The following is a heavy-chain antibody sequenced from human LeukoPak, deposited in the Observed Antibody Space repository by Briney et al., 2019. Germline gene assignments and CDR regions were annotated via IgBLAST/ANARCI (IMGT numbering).Heavy chain of an antibody. CDR2: ISSDGGST. J-gene: IGHJ3*02. Sequence: GGSLRLSCAASGFTFSYYAMHWVRQAPGRGLEYVSAISSDGGSTYYANSVKGRFTISRDNSKNMLYLQMGSLRAEDMAVYYCARWVSTSYDAFDIWGQGTMVTVSS. CDR1: GFTFSYYA. CDR3: ARWVSTSYDAFDI. D-gene: IGHD6-6*01. V-gene: IGHV3-64*01.